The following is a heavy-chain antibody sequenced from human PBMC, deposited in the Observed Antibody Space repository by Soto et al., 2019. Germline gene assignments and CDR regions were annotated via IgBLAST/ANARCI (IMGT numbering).Heavy chain of an antibody. CDR1: GYTFTGYY. D-gene: IGHD2-15*01. CDR2: INPNSGGT. V-gene: IGHV1-2*02. CDR3: ARGGRDCSGGSCYLYYFDY. J-gene: IGHJ4*02. Sequence: ASLKVSCKASGYTFTGYYMHWVRQAPGQGLEWMGWINPNSGGTNYAQKFQGRVTMTRDTSISTAYMELSRLRSDDTAVYYCARGGRDCSGGSCYLYYFDYWGQGTQVTVSS.